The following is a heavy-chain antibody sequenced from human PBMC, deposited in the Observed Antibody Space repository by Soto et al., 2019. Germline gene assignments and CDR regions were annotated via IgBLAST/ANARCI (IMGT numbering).Heavy chain of an antibody. CDR2: IGTAGDT. J-gene: IGHJ3*02. V-gene: IGHV3-13*01. CDR3: ARAGVYGSFDI. CDR1: GFTFSESA. Sequence: GGSLRLSCAASGFTFSESAMHWVRQATGKGLEWVSAIGTAGDTYYPGSVKGRFTISRENAKNSLYLQMNSLRAGDTAVYYCARAGVYGSFDIWGQGTMVTVSS. D-gene: IGHD4-17*01.